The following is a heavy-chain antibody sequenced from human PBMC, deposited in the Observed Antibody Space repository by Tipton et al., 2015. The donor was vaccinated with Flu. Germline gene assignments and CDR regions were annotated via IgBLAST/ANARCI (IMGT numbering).Heavy chain of an antibody. CDR2: IYYSGST. CDR1: GGSISSYY. V-gene: IGHV4-59*01. CDR3: ARELNYGMDV. J-gene: IGHJ6*02. Sequence: LRLSCTVSGGSISSYYWSWTRQPPGKGLEWIGYIYYSGSTNYNPSLKSRVTISVDTSKNQFSLKLSSVTAADTAVYYCARELNYGMDVWGQGTTVTVSS.